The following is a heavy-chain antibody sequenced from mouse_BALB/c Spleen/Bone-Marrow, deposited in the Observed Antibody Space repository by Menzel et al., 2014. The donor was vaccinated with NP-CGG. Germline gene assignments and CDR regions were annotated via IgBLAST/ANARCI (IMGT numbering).Heavy chain of an antibody. CDR1: GYTFTTYW. V-gene: IGHV1-69*02. CDR3: ARSYGNYDAMDF. CDR2: IDPSDSES. Sequence: QVQLQQSGAELVKPGAPVKLSCKASGYTFTTYWMNWVKQRPGRGLEWIGKIDPSDSESHYSQKFKDMATLTVDKSSSTAYIQLSSLTSEDSAVYFCARSYGNYDAMDFWGQGTSVTVSS. J-gene: IGHJ4*01. D-gene: IGHD2-10*02.